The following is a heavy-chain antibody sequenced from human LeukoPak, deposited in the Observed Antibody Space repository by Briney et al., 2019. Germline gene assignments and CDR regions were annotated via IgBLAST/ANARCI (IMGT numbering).Heavy chain of an antibody. CDR3: ARDRYDILTGPQPHFDY. D-gene: IGHD3-9*01. CDR1: GYTFTSYY. CDR2: INPSGGST. V-gene: IGHV1-46*01. Sequence: GASVKVSCKASGYTFTSYYMHWVRQAPGQGLEWMGIINPSGGSTSYAQKFQGRVTMTRDTSTSTAYMELRSLRSDDTAVYYCARDRYDILTGPQPHFDYWGQGTLVTVSS. J-gene: IGHJ4*02.